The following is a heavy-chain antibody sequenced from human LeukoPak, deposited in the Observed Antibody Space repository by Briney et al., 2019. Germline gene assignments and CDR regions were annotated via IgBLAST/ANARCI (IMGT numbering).Heavy chain of an antibody. D-gene: IGHD3-22*01. CDR1: GFTFSSYA. CDR3: GKAWGMYYYDSSGYPFDY. CDR2: ISGSGGST. J-gene: IGHJ4*02. Sequence: PGGSLRLSCAASGFTFSSYAMSWVRQAPGKGLEWVSAISGSGGSTYYADSVKGRFTISRDNSKNTLYLQTNSLRAEDTAVYYCGKAWGMYYYDSSGYPFDYWGQGTLVTVSS. V-gene: IGHV3-23*01.